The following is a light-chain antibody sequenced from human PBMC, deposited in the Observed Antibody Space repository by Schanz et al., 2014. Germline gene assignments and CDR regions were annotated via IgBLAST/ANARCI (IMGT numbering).Light chain of an antibody. CDR2: DAS. CDR3: QQLHTYPPT. J-gene: IGKJ4*01. Sequence: DIQMTQSPSTLSASVGDRVTLACRASQSISSWLAWYQQKPGKAPKLLIFDASSLNSGVPSRFSGSGSGTEFTLTISSLQPDDLATYYCQQLHTYPPTFGGGTKVE. V-gene: IGKV1-5*01. CDR1: QSISSW.